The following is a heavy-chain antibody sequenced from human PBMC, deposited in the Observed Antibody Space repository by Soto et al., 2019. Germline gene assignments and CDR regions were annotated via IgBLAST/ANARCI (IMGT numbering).Heavy chain of an antibody. J-gene: IGHJ3*01. V-gene: IGHV4-31*03. D-gene: IGHD4-17*01. CDR1: GVPITSGAYY. CDR3: ARARLRAVYAFDF. Sequence: PSETLSLTCTLSGVPITSGAYYWTWVRQHPGKGLEWIGYIYYNGNTYFSPSLKSRLTISIDTSKNQFSLKLSSVTAADTAMYYCARARLRAVYAFDFWGQGTMVTVSS. CDR2: IYYNGNT.